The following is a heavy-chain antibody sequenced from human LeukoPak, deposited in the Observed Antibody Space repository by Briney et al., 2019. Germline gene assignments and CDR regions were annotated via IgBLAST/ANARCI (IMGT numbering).Heavy chain of an antibody. J-gene: IGHJ4*02. CDR3: ARGNGGYYSHFDY. D-gene: IGHD3-22*01. CDR2: IWYDGSNK. CDR1: GFTFSNNG. V-gene: IGHV3-33*01. Sequence: GGSLRLSCEASGFTFSNNGMHGVRQAPGKGLEWVAGIWYDGSNKYYADSVKGRFTISRDNSRNTLYLQMNSLRAEDTAVYYCARGNGGYYSHFDYWGQGTLVTVSS.